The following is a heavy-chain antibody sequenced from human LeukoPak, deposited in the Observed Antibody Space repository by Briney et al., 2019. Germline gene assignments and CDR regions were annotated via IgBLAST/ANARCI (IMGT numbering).Heavy chain of an antibody. J-gene: IGHJ4*02. CDR3: ARSNYYGSQSEY. Sequence: ASVKVSCGASGYTFSAFHIHWVRLAPGQGPEWMGWVNPNSGDTNYAQRFRGRVTMTRDTSINTAYMELSSLRSDDTAVYYCARSNYYGSQSEYWGQGTLVAVSS. CDR1: GYTFSAFH. V-gene: IGHV1-2*02. CDR2: VNPNSGDT. D-gene: IGHD3-10*01.